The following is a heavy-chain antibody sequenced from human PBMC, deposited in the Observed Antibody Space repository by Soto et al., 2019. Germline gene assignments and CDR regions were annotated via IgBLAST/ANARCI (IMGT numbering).Heavy chain of an antibody. CDR1: GYTFTSYG. V-gene: IGHV1-18*01. CDR2: ISAYNGNT. Sequence: QVQLVQSGAEVKKPGASVKVSCKASGYTFTSYGISWVRQAPGQGLEWMGWISAYNGNTNYAQKLQGRVTMTTDTSTSTAYMELRSLRSDDTAVYYCPRDFSPPTIFGVVSDYWGQGTLVTVSS. J-gene: IGHJ4*02. D-gene: IGHD3-3*01. CDR3: PRDFSPPTIFGVVSDY.